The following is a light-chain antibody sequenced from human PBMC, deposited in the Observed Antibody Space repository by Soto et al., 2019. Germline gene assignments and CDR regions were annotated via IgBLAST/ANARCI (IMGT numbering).Light chain of an antibody. Sequence: QSVLTQPPSVSVASGQKVTISCSGSSSNIGNSYISWYQQLPGTAPKLLIYENNKRPSGIPDRFSGSKSGTSATLGITGLQTGDEADYYCETWDSTLGAGVFGGGTKLTVL. CDR3: ETWDSTLGAGV. V-gene: IGLV1-51*02. J-gene: IGLJ3*02. CDR2: ENN. CDR1: SSNIGNSY.